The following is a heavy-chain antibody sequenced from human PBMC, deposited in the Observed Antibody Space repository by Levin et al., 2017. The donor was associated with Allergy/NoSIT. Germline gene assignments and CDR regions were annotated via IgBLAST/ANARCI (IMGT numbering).Heavy chain of an antibody. CDR3: ARPMRELWIHPIAD. CDR1: GGSISSSTYY. CDR2: FYYSGNT. J-gene: IGHJ4*02. D-gene: IGHD7-27*01. V-gene: IGHV4-39*01. Sequence: PSETLSLTCTVSGGSISSSTYYWGWIRQPPGKGLEWIGNFYYSGNTYYNPSLKSRLTISVDTSKNQVSLKLTSVTAADTAVYYCARPMRELWIHPIADWGQGTLVTVSS.